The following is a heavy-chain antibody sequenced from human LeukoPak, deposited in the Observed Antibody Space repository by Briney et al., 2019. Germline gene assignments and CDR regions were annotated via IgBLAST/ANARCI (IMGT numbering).Heavy chain of an antibody. J-gene: IGHJ6*03. CDR2: IYYSGST. Sequence: PSETLSLTCTVSGGSISSTNYFWGCIRQPPGKGLEWIGSIYYSGSTYYNPSLKSRVTISLETSKNQFSLKLSSVTAADTAVYYCARPVGATNYYHYMDVWGKGTTVTVSS. CDR3: ARPVGATNYYHYMDV. CDR1: GGSISSTNYF. V-gene: IGHV4-39*01. D-gene: IGHD1-26*01.